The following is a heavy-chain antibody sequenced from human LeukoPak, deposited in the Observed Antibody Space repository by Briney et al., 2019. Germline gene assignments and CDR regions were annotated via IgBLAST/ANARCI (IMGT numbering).Heavy chain of an antibody. V-gene: IGHV4-59*01. CDR2: IYYSGST. CDR1: GGSISSYY. D-gene: IGHD5-18*01. J-gene: IGHJ6*03. Sequence: SETLSLTCTVSGGSISSYYWCWIRQPPAKGLEWSGYIYYSGSTNYNPSLQSRVTISVDTSKNQFSLKLSSVTAADTAVYYCARDGYSYGHEYYMDVWGKGTTVTISS. CDR3: ARDGYSYGHEYYMDV.